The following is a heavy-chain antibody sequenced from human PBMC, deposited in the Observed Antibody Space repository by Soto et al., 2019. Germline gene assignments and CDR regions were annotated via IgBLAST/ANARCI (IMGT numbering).Heavy chain of an antibody. J-gene: IGHJ4*02. D-gene: IGHD3-10*01. CDR1: GGSISSGDYY. Sequence: QVQLQESGPGLVKPSQTLSLTCTVSGGSISSGDYYWSWIRQPPGKGLEWIGYIYYSGSTYYNPSLKRRVTISVDTSKHQFSLTLSSVTAADTAVHYCARVGGFGATTLDYWGQGTLVTVSS. CDR3: ARVGGFGATTLDY. CDR2: IYYSGST. V-gene: IGHV4-30-4*01.